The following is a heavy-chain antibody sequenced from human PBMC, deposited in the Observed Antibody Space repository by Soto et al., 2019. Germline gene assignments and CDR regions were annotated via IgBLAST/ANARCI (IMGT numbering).Heavy chain of an antibody. J-gene: IGHJ5*02. D-gene: IGHD1-1*01. CDR3: ARARIQLESFFQTPWFDP. CDR1: GGSVSSGSYY. Sequence: SETLSLTCTVSGGSVSSGSYYWSWIRQPPGKGLEWIGYIYYSGSTNYNPSLKSRVTISVDTSKNQFSLKLSSVTAADTAVYYCARARIQLESFFQTPWFDPWGQGTLVTVSS. V-gene: IGHV4-61*01. CDR2: IYYSGST.